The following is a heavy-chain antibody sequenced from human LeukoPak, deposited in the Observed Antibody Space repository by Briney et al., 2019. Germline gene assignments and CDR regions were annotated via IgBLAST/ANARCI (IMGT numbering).Heavy chain of an antibody. CDR1: GGSFSIYY. Sequence: SETLSLTCSVYGGSFSIYYWSWIRQPPRKGLEWIGEINHSGSTNYNPSLKSRVTISVDTSKNQFSLKLSSVTAADTAVYYCASNRLYSRSPFDYWGQGTLVTVSS. V-gene: IGHV4-34*01. J-gene: IGHJ4*02. CDR2: INHSGST. D-gene: IGHD6-6*01. CDR3: ASNRLYSRSPFDY.